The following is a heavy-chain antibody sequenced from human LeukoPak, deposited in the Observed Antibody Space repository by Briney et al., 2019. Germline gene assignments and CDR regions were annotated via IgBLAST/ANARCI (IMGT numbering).Heavy chain of an antibody. CDR3: ASSLMGSGWYFDY. Sequence: AASVKVSCKASGGTFSSYAISWVRQAPGQGLEWMGWISAYNGNTNYAQKLQGRVTMTTDTSTSTAYMELRSLRSDDTAVYYCASSLMGSGWYFDYWGQGTLVTVSS. CDR1: GGTFSSYA. CDR2: ISAYNGNT. J-gene: IGHJ4*02. V-gene: IGHV1-18*01. D-gene: IGHD6-19*01.